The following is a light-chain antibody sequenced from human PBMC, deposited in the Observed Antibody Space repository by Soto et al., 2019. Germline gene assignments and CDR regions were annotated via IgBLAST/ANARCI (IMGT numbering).Light chain of an antibody. CDR1: QTISSW. J-gene: IGKJ1*01. Sequence: DIQMTQSPSTLSGSVGDRVTITCRAIQTISSWLAWYQQKPGQAPKLLIYKASTLKSGVPSRFSGSGSGTEFILTISSLQPDDFATYYCQHYNSYSEAFGQGTKVELK. V-gene: IGKV1-5*03. CDR3: QHYNSYSEA. CDR2: KAS.